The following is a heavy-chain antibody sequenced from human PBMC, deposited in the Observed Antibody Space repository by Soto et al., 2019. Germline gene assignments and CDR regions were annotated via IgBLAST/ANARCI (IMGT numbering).Heavy chain of an antibody. CDR2: ISYDGSNK. V-gene: IGHV3-30*18. CDR1: GFTFSSYG. J-gene: IGHJ6*02. Sequence: GGSLRLSCAASGFTFSSYGMHWVRQAQGKGLEWVAVISYDGSNKYYADSVKGRFTISRDNSKNTLYLQMNSLRAEYTAVYYCAKEGEYDILTGDYGPYYYYGRDGWRQGTTVTVSS. CDR3: AKEGEYDILTGDYGPYYYYGRDG. D-gene: IGHD3-9*01.